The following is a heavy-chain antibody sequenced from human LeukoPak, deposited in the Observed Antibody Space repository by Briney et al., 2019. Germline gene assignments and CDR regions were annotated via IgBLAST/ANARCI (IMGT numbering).Heavy chain of an antibody. Sequence: GGSLRLSCAVSGFTFSDYYLDWVRQAPGKGLEWVGRSRNRAKSYTTEYAASVRGRFTVSREDSKNSLYLQMNSLKTEDTAVYYCARGPRSMTAAVDYWGQGTLVTVSS. J-gene: IGHJ4*02. CDR3: ARGPRSMTAAVDY. D-gene: IGHD6-13*01. V-gene: IGHV3-72*01. CDR2: SRNRAKSYTT. CDR1: GFTFSDYY.